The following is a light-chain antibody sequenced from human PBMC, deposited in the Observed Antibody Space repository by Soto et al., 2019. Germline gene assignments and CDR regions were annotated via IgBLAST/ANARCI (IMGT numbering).Light chain of an antibody. CDR1: SGSVSTTYY. CDR3: MLYMGGGLVV. J-gene: IGLJ2*01. V-gene: IGLV8-61*01. Sequence: QTVVTQEPSFSVSPGGTVTLTCGLTSGSVSTTYYPSWYQQTPGQAPRTLIYSTNIRSAGVPDRFSGSILGNKAALTITGAQADDESDYHCMLYMGGGLVVFCGVTKLTVL. CDR2: STN.